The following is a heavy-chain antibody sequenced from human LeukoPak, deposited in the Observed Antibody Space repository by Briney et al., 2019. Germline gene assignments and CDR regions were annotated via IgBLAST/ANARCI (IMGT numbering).Heavy chain of an antibody. V-gene: IGHV1-8*02. CDR3: ARCVSLDSSSCVFDY. CDR2: MNPNSGNT. J-gene: IGHJ4*02. Sequence: ASVKVSCKTSGYNFNGFYMHWVRQAPGQGLEWMGWMNPNSGNTGYAQKFQGRVTMTRNTSISTAYMELSSLRSEDTAVYYCARCVSLDSSSCVFDYWGQGTLVTVSS. CDR1: GYNFNGFY. D-gene: IGHD6-13*01.